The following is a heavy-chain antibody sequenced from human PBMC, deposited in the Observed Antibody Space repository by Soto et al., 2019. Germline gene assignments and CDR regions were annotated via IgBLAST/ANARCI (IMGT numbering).Heavy chain of an antibody. J-gene: IGHJ6*02. Sequence: GASVKVSCKASGGTFSSYAISWVRQAPGQGLDWMGGIIPIFGTANYAQKFQGRVTITADESTSTAYMELSSLRSEDTAVYYCASPPAPAAGTQYYYYGMDVWGQGTTVTAP. CDR1: GGTFSSYA. V-gene: IGHV1-69*13. CDR2: IIPIFGTA. CDR3: ASPPAPAAGTQYYYYGMDV. D-gene: IGHD6-13*01.